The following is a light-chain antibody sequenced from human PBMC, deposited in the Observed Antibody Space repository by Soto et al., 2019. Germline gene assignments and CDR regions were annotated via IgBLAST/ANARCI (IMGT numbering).Light chain of an antibody. J-gene: IGLJ7*01. CDR3: SSYTTSYTSDSSLV. V-gene: IGLV2-14*01. CDR1: SSDVGGSKY. CDR2: EVN. Sequence: QSVLTQPASVSGSPGQSITISCTGTSSDVGGSKYVSWYQHHPGKAPKLMIYEVNNRPSGVSDRFSGSKTGNTASLIISGLQAEDEADYYCSSYTTSYTSDSSLVFGGGTKLIVL.